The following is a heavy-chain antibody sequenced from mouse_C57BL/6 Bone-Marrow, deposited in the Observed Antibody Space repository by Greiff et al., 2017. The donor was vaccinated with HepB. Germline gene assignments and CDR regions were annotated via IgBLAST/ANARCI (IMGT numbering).Heavy chain of an antibody. CDR3: ARYGGSSLDY. V-gene: IGHV7-3*01. CDR2: IRNKANGYTT. J-gene: IGHJ2*01. CDR1: GFTFTDYY. Sequence: EVKLMESGGGLVQPGGSLSLSCAASGFTFTDYYMSWVRQPPGKALEWLGFIRNKANGYTTEYSASVKGRFTISRDNSQSILYLQMNALSAEDSATYYCARYGGSSLDYWGQGTTLTVSS. D-gene: IGHD1-1*01.